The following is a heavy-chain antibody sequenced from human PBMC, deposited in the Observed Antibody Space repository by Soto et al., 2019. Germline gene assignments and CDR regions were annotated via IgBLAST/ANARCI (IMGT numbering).Heavy chain of an antibody. CDR1: GFTFDDYA. D-gene: IGHD5-18*01. CDR2: ISWNSGSI. CDR3: VKEGGGYSYGENFDY. Sequence: EVQLVESGGGLVQPGRSLRLSCAASGFTFDDYAMHWVRQAPGKGLEWVSGISWNSGSIGYADSVKGRFTISRDNAKNSLYLQMNSLRAEDTALYYCVKEGGGYSYGENFDYWGQGTLVTVSS. V-gene: IGHV3-9*01. J-gene: IGHJ4*02.